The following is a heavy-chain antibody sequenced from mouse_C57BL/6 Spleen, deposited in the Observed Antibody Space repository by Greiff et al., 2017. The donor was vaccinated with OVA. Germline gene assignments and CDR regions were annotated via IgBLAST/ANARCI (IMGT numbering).Heavy chain of an antibody. Sequence: QVQLQQPGAELVKPGASVKLSCKASGYTFTSYWMHWVKQRPGQGLEWIGMIHPNSGSTNYNEKFKSKATLTVDKSSSTAYMQLSSLTSADSAVYYCARDDYDGGAYWGQGTTRTVSS. CDR1: GYTFTSYW. J-gene: IGHJ2*01. CDR3: ARDDYDGGAY. CDR2: IHPNSGST. D-gene: IGHD2-4*01. V-gene: IGHV1-64*01.